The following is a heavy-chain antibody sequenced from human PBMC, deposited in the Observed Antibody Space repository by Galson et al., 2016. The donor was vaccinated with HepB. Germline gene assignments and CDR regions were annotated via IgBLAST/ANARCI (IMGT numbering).Heavy chain of an antibody. J-gene: IGHJ6*02. D-gene: IGHD2-2*02. V-gene: IGHV3-7*03. CDR3: VVIPSTIPYCYFNAMDL. Sequence: SLRLSCAASGFTFSSYWMSWVRQGPGKGLEWVANIMEDGSEKYYVDSVKGRFTISRDNGKKALYLQMNSLRAEDTAVYYCVVIPSTIPYCYFNAMDLWGQGTTVTVS. CDR1: GFTFSSYW. CDR2: IMEDGSEK.